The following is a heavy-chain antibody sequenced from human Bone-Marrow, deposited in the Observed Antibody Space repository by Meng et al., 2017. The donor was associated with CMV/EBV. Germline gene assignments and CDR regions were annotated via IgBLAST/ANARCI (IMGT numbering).Heavy chain of an antibody. CDR2: IIPILGIA. D-gene: IGHD2-2*01. Sequence: SVKVSCKASGGTFSSYAISWVRQAPGQGLEWMGGIIPILGIANYAQKFQGRVTITADKSTSTAYMELSSLRSEDTAVYYCARRYCSSTSCYPSYWYCDLWGRGTLVTVSS. CDR1: GGTFSSYA. CDR3: ARRYCSSTSCYPSYWYCDL. J-gene: IGHJ2*01. V-gene: IGHV1-69*10.